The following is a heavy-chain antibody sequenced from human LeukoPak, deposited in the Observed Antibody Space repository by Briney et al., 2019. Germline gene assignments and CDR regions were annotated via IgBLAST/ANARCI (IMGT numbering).Heavy chain of an antibody. D-gene: IGHD4-23*01. J-gene: IGHJ4*02. V-gene: IGHV3-13*01. CDR1: GFTFSSYD. Sequence: PGGSLRLSCAASGFTFSSYDMHWVRQATGKGLEWVSAIGTAGDTYYPGSVKGRFTISRENAKNSLYLQMNSLRAGDTAVYYCARVFGGNYPFDYWGQGTLVTVSS. CDR2: IGTAGDT. CDR3: ARVFGGNYPFDY.